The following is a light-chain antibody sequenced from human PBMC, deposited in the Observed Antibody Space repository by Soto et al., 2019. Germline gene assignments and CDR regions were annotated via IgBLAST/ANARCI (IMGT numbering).Light chain of an antibody. Sequence: DIQMTQSPSSLSASVGDRVTITCRATQTISNSLNWYQQRPGKAPNLLIYGASTLQGGVPSRFSGGGSGTDFTLTTNSLQPEDSATYFCQESHAFLWGTFGQGTKVDIK. V-gene: IGKV1-39*01. CDR3: QESHAFLWGT. J-gene: IGKJ1*01. CDR1: QTISNS. CDR2: GAS.